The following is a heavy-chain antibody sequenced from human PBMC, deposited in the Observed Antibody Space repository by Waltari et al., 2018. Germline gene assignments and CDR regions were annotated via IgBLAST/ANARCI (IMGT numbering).Heavy chain of an antibody. CDR2: IKPNSGGT. CDR3: ARDLVVVPAAIGGRNWFDP. Sequence: QVQLVQSGAEVKKPVASVKVSCKASGYTFTGYYMHWVRQAPGQGLEWMGVIKPNSGGTNYAQKFQGRVTMTRETSISTAYMELSRLRSDDTAVYYCARDLVVVPAAIGGRNWFDPWGQGTLVTVSS. CDR1: GYTFTGYY. D-gene: IGHD2-2*02. V-gene: IGHV1-2*02. J-gene: IGHJ5*02.